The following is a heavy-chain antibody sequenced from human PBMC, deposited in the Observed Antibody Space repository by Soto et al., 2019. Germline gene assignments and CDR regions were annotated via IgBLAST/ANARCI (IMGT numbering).Heavy chain of an antibody. CDR1: GGSISSGSYY. J-gene: IGHJ4*02. CDR3: ARHVYDFWSGHAYDY. V-gene: IGHV4-39*01. Sequence: SETLSFTCTVSGGSISSGSYYWGWIRQPPGKGLEWIGSIYYSGSTYYNPSLNSRVTISVDTSKNQFSLKLSSVTAADTAVYYCARHVYDFWSGHAYDYWGQGTLVTVSS. D-gene: IGHD3-3*01. CDR2: IYYSGST.